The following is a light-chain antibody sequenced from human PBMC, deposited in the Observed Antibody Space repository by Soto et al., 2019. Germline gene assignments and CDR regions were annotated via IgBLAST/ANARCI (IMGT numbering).Light chain of an antibody. Sequence: QSALTQPPSASGTPGQRVTISCSGSSSNIGSYTVNWYQQLPGTAPKLLIYGNNQRPSGVPDRFSASKSGTSASLAISGLQSEDEADYYCAAWRLFGGGTKLTVL. CDR3: AAWRL. CDR2: GNN. V-gene: IGLV1-44*01. J-gene: IGLJ2*01. CDR1: SSNIGSYT.